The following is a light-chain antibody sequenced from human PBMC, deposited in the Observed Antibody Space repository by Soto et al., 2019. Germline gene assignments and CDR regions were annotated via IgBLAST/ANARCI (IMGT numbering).Light chain of an antibody. V-gene: IGKV1-5*01. CDR2: DAS. Sequence: DIQMTQSPSTLSASVGDRVTITCRASQSISSWLAWYQQKPGKAPKLLIYDASSLESGVPSRFSGSGFGTEFTLTISSLQPDDFATYYCQQYNSYRGAFGQGTKVDIK. CDR1: QSISSW. J-gene: IGKJ1*01. CDR3: QQYNSYRGA.